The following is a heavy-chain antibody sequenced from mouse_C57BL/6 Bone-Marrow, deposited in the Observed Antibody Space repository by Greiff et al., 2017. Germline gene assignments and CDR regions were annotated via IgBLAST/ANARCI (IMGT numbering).Heavy chain of an antibody. V-gene: IGHV1-26*01. Sequence: EVQLQQSGPELVKPGASVKISCKASGYTFTDYYMNWVKQSPGQSLEWIGYINPNNGGTSYKQKFKGKATLTVDKSSSTAYMELRSLTSEDSAVYDCARDYDGYYWEFDVWGKGTTVTVSS. CDR3: ARDYDGYYWEFDV. D-gene: IGHD2-3*01. J-gene: IGHJ1*03. CDR2: INPNNGGT. CDR1: GYTFTDYY.